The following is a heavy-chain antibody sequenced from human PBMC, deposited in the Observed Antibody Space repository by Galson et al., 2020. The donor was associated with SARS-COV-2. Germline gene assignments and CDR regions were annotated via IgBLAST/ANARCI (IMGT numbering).Heavy chain of an antibody. CDR3: ARGCRWELYFDY. D-gene: IGHD1-26*01. Sequence: SESLSLTCTLYAGSISSSSYYWSWTRQHAGKGLEGIGRTYISERTNYNPSLKRRVTISADTSKNQFSLKLTSVTAGETAVYYCARGCRWELYFDYWGQGCLVTVS. CDR1: AGSISSSSYY. V-gene: IGHV4-61*02. CDR2: TYISERT. J-gene: IGHJ4*02.